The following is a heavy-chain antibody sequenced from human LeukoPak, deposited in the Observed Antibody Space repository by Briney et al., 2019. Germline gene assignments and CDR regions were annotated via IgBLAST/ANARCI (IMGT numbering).Heavy chain of an antibody. Sequence: SETLPLTCAVYGGSFSGYYWSWIRQPPGKGLEWIGEINHSGSTNYNPSLKSRVTISVDTSKNQFSLKLSSVTAADTAVYYCARAPLPRSWFDPWGQGTLVTVSS. V-gene: IGHV4-34*01. CDR3: ARAPLPRSWFDP. J-gene: IGHJ5*02. CDR2: INHSGST. CDR1: GGSFSGYY.